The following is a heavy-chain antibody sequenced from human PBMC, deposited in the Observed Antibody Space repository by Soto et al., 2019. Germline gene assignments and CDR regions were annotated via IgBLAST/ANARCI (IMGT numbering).Heavy chain of an antibody. J-gene: IGHJ4*02. D-gene: IGHD6-19*01. Sequence: PGESLKISCHGSGYTFISYWIAWVRQMPGKGLEWMGIIYPGDSDIRYNPSFQGQVTISADKSISTAYLQWSSLEASDTAMYYCARIIAEAGTGFDFWGQGTLVTVSS. V-gene: IGHV5-51*01. CDR2: IYPGDSDI. CDR1: GYTFISYW. CDR3: ARIIAEAGTGFDF.